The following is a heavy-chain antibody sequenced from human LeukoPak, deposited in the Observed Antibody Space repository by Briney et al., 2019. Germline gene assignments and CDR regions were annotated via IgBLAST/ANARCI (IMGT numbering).Heavy chain of an antibody. J-gene: IGHJ6*03. Sequence: GGSLRLSCAASGFTFSSYWMSWVRQAPGKGLEWAANIKQDGSEKYYVDPVKGRFTISRDNAKNSLYLQMNSLRAEDTAVYYCARGGSYWERNYYYYYMDVWGKGTTVTVSS. CDR2: IKQDGSEK. D-gene: IGHD1-26*01. CDR3: ARGGSYWERNYYYYYMDV. V-gene: IGHV3-7*01. CDR1: GFTFSSYW.